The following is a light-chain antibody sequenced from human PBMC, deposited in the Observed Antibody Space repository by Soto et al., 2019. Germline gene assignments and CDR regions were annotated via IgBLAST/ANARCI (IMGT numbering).Light chain of an antibody. J-gene: IGKJ1*01. Sequence: DIQMTQSPPTLSASVGDRVTITCRASQSIRNYLAWYQQMPGKAPKLLIYGASSLQSGVPSRFSGSGSGTEFPLTISSLQPDDFATYFCQHHNSYSQTFGQGTKVEIK. V-gene: IGKV1-5*01. CDR3: QHHNSYSQT. CDR1: QSIRNY. CDR2: GAS.